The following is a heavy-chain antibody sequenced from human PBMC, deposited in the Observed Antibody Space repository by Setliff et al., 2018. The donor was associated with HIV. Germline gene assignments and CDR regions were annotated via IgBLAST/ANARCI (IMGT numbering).Heavy chain of an antibody. V-gene: IGHV1-2*02. CDR3: ARAEGYYDNSVNPGRYYYYYMDL. CDR2: INGNSGGT. D-gene: IGHD3-22*01. Sequence: ASVKVSCKASGYTFTGYYVHWVRQAPGQGLEWMGWINGNSGGTHYAQKFQGRVTITRDTSTNTAYMELTRLTSDDTAVYYCARAEGYYDNSVNPGRYYYYYMDLWGSGTSVTVSS. CDR1: GYTFTGYY. J-gene: IGHJ6*03.